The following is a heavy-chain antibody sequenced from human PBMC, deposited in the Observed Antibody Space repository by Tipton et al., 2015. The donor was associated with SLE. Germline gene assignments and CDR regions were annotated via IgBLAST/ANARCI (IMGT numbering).Heavy chain of an antibody. CDR1: GGSISSSSYY. CDR3: ARADSYLTDAFDI. D-gene: IGHD5-18*01. Sequence: GLVKPSETLSLTCTVSGGSISSSSYYWGWIRQPPGKGLEWIGSIYYSGSTYYNPSLKSRVTISVDTSKNQFSLKLSSVTAADTAVYYCARADSYLTDAFDIWGQGTMDTVSS. V-gene: IGHV4-39*07. CDR2: IYYSGST. J-gene: IGHJ3*02.